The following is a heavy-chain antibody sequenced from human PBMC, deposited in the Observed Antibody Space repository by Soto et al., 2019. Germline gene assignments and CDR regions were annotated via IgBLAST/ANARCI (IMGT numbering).Heavy chain of an antibody. CDR1: GFTFSSYA. CDR3: ARDRSGYDSSGYGVFDI. J-gene: IGHJ3*02. D-gene: IGHD3-22*01. V-gene: IGHV3-30-3*01. Sequence: VGSLRLSCAASGFTFSSYAMHWVRQAPGKGLEWVAVISYDGSNKYYADSVKGRFTISRDNSKNTLYLQMNSLRAEDTAVYYCARDRSGYDSSGYGVFDIWGQGTMVTVSS. CDR2: ISYDGSNK.